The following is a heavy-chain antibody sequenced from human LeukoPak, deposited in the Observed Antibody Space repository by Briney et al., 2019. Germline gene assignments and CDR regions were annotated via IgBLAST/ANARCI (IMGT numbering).Heavy chain of an antibody. V-gene: IGHV1-69*13. D-gene: IGHD6-6*01. CDR2: IIPIFGTA. CDR1: GYTFTSYG. Sequence: GASVKVSCKASGYTFTSYGISWVRQAPGQGLEWMGGIIPIFGTANYAQKFQGRVTITADESTSTAYMELSSLRSEDTAVYYCARGRYSSSINSMDVWGQGTTVTVS. CDR3: ARGRYSSSINSMDV. J-gene: IGHJ6*02.